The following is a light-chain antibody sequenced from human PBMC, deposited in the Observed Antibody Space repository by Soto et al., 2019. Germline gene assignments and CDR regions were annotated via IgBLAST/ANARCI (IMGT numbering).Light chain of an antibody. CDR2: GAS. J-gene: IGKJ5*01. CDR1: QSVGSN. V-gene: IGKV3-20*01. CDR3: QQYGSSPSIT. Sequence: ETVLTQSPATLSVSPGARATLSCRASQSVGSNLAWYQQKPGQAPRLLIYGASSRATGIPDRFSGSGSGTDFTLTISRLEPEDFAVYYCQQYGSSPSITFGQGTRLE.